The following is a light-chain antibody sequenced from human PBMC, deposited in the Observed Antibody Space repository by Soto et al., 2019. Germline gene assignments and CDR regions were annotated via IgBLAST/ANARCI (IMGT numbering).Light chain of an antibody. V-gene: IGKV3-20*01. CDR3: HQYYSSIT. CDR1: QDVDSNF. Sequence: PGTLSLSPGERATLSCRASQDVDSNFLAWYQQRPGQAPRLLIYGSSRRATGIPDRFSGSGSGTDFTLTISRVGPEDIAVYFCHQYYSSITFGGGTKVEVE. CDR2: GSS. J-gene: IGKJ4*01.